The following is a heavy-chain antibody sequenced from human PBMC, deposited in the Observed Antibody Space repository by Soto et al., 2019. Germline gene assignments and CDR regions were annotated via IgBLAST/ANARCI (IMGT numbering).Heavy chain of an antibody. V-gene: IGHV3-30-3*01. CDR3: AREVTGKDYYYYYGMDV. CDR2: ISYDGSNK. J-gene: IGHJ6*02. D-gene: IGHD4-4*01. CDR1: GFTFSSYA. Sequence: GGSLRLSCAASGFTFSSYAMHWVRQAPGKGLEWVAVISYDGSNKYYADSVKGRFTISRDNSKNTLYLQMSSLRAEDTAVYYCAREVTGKDYYYYYGMDVWGQGTTVTVSS.